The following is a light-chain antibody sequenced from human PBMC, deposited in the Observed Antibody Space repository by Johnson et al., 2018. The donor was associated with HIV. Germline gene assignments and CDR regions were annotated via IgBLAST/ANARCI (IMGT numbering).Light chain of an antibody. CDR2: ETN. V-gene: IGLV1-51*02. J-gene: IGLJ1*01. CDR3: GTWDSSLSAGV. Sequence: QSVLTQPPSVSAAPGQKVTVSCSGSSSNIGNNYVSWYQQLPGTAPKLLIYETNKRPSGIPDRFSGSKSGTSATLGITGLQTGDEADYYCGTWDSSLSAGVFGTGTKVPVL. CDR1: SSNIGNNY.